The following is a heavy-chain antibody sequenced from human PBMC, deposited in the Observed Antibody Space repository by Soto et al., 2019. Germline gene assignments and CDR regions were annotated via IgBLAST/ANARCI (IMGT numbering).Heavy chain of an antibody. CDR1: GGSITSSGSA. J-gene: IGHJ4*02. Sequence: QLQLQESGPGLVKPSETLSLTCNASGGSITSSGSAWGWIRQSPGKGLEWSGTIDYSGNIYYIPYIYSRITISVYTSTNQISLKLSSVTAADTAVYYCARHIHNQGFEYYFDSWGQGTLVTVSS. D-gene: IGHD1-1*01. CDR2: IDYSGNI. V-gene: IGHV4-39*01. CDR3: ARHIHNQGFEYYFDS.